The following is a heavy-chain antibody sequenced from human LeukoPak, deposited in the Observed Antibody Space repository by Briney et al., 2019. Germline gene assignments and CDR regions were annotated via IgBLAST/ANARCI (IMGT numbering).Heavy chain of an antibody. D-gene: IGHD3-9*01. CDR3: ARRTQFFDWSDDPTWFDP. CDR2: IYYSGST. CDR1: GGSISSNNYY. J-gene: IGHJ5*02. Sequence: ASETLSLTCTVSGGSISSNNYYWVRLRHPQGKGLVWIGCIYYSGSTSYYPSLKSRFSISVDTYKNQFSLKCSTATAADAALYYCARRTQFFDWSDDPTWFDPWGQGTLVTVSS. V-gene: IGHV4-39*01.